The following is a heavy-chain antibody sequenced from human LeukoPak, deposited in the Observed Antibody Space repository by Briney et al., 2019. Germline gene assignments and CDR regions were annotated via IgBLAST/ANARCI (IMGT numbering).Heavy chain of an antibody. D-gene: IGHD3-22*01. Sequence: ASVKVSCKASGYTFNSYYMHWVRQAPGQGLEWMGIINPSGGSTSYAQKFQGRVTMTRDTSTNTVYMELSSLRSENTAVYYCARDLGTYYYDSSGYHHDAFDIWGQGTMVTVSS. CDR3: ARDLGTYYYDSSGYHHDAFDI. J-gene: IGHJ3*02. CDR1: GYTFNSYY. CDR2: INPSGGST. V-gene: IGHV1-46*02.